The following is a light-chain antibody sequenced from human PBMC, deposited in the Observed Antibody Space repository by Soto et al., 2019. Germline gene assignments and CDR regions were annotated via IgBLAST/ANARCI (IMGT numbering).Light chain of an antibody. CDR1: SSNIGNNY. V-gene: IGLV1-51*02. Sequence: QSVLTQAPSGSAAPGQKVTISCSGSSSNIGNNYVSWYQQLPGTAPKLLIYENNKRPSGIPDRFSGSKSGTSATLGITGLQTGDEADYYCRAWDSSLSAYVFGTGTKVTVL. CDR3: RAWDSSLSAYV. J-gene: IGLJ1*01. CDR2: ENN.